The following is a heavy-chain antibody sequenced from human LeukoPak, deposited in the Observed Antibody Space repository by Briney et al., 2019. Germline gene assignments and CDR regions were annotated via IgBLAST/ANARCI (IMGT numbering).Heavy chain of an antibody. J-gene: IGHJ6*02. CDR1: GYTFTSYG. Sequence: ASVKVSCKASGYTFTSYGISWVRQAPGQGLEWMGWISAYNGNTNYAQKLQGRVTMTTDTSTSTAYMELRSLRSDDTAVYYCARGGRVVIILDYYYYGMDVWGQGTTVTVSS. CDR3: ARGGRVVIILDYYYYGMDV. V-gene: IGHV1-18*01. CDR2: ISAYNGNT. D-gene: IGHD3-3*01.